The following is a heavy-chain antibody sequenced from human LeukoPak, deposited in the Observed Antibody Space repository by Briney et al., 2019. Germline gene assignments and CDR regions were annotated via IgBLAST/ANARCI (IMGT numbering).Heavy chain of an antibody. CDR2: IYPGDSDT. CDR1: GYSFTSYW. D-gene: IGHD6-13*01. J-gene: IGHJ6*02. V-gene: IGHV5-51*01. Sequence: GESLKISCKGAGYSFTSYWIGWVRQMPGKGLEWMGVIYPGDSDTRYSPSFQGQVTMSADKSISTAYLQWSSLKASDTAMYYCARRTGCSWYSVHYYGLDVWGQGTTVTVSS. CDR3: ARRTGCSWYSVHYYGLDV.